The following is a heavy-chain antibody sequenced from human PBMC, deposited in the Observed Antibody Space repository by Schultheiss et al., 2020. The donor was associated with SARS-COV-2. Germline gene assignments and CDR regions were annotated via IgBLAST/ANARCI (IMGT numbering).Heavy chain of an antibody. CDR3: ARDAYDSSGYYRAYGMDV. Sequence: SETLSLTCTVSGGSISSGDYYWNWIRQSPGKGLEWIGYIYYSENTYYNPSLKSRVTISLDTSKNQFSLKLSSVTAADTAVYYCARDAYDSSGYYRAYGMDVWGQGTTVTVSS. V-gene: IGHV4-30-4*01. J-gene: IGHJ6*02. D-gene: IGHD3-22*01. CDR2: IYYSENT. CDR1: GGSISSGDYY.